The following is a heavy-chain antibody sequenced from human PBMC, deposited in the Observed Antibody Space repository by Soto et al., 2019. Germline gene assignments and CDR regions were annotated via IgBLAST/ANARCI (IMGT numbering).Heavy chain of an antibody. J-gene: IGHJ6*03. V-gene: IGHV1-69*02. CDR3: ARGTGGDFWSGYYGESKNMDV. CDR2: IIPILGIA. Sequence: ASVKVSCKASGGTFSSYTISWVRQAPGQGLEWMGRIIPILGIANYAQKFQGRVTITADKSTSTAYMELSSLRSEDTAVYYFARGTGGDFWSGYYGESKNMDVWGKGTTVTVSS. CDR1: GGTFSSYT. D-gene: IGHD3-3*01.